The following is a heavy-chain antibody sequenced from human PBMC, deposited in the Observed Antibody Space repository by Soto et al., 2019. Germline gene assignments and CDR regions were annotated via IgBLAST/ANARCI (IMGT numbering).Heavy chain of an antibody. J-gene: IGHJ5*02. Sequence: ASVKVSCKASGYTFTSYGISRVRQAPGQGLEWMGWISAYNGNTNYAQKLQGRVTMTTDTSTSTAYMELRSLRSDDTAVYYCARVFHDSSGYEWFDPWGQGTLVTVSS. D-gene: IGHD3-22*01. CDR2: ISAYNGNT. CDR3: ARVFHDSSGYEWFDP. V-gene: IGHV1-18*01. CDR1: GYTFTSYG.